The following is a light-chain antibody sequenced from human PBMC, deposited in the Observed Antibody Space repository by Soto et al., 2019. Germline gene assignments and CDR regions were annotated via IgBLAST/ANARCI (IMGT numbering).Light chain of an antibody. Sequence: DIKMTQSPSSVSASVGDRVTITCRASEAIRRWLAWYQQKPGRAPKLLIYSASSLQNGAPSRFTGSGSGTDFTLTITSLQPDDTAIYYCQQARSFPLTFGGGTKVEIK. CDR2: SAS. CDR3: QQARSFPLT. V-gene: IGKV1-12*01. J-gene: IGKJ4*01. CDR1: EAIRRW.